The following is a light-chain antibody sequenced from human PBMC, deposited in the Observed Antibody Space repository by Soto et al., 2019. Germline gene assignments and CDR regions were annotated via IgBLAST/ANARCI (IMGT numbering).Light chain of an antibody. Sequence: EIVLTQYPATLSLSPGERATLSCRASQSVSSYLAWYQQKPGQAPRLLNYNASNRATAIPARFSGSGSGTDFTLTISSLEPEDFLVYYCQQRSNWPHTFGGGTKVEIK. CDR3: QQRSNWPHT. J-gene: IGKJ4*01. CDR2: NAS. V-gene: IGKV3-11*01. CDR1: QSVSSY.